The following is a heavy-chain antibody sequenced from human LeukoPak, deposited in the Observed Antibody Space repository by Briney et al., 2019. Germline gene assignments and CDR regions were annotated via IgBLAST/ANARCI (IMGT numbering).Heavy chain of an antibody. V-gene: IGHV4-59*01. CDR3: ARDGDGYFDY. CDR1: GGSISSYY. D-gene: IGHD3-10*01. Sequence: PSETLSLTCTVSGGSISSYYWSWIRQPPGKGLEWIGYIYYSGSTNYNPSLKSRVAISVDTSKNQFSLKLSSVTAADTAVYYCARDGDGYFDYWGQGTLVTVSS. CDR2: IYYSGST. J-gene: IGHJ4*02.